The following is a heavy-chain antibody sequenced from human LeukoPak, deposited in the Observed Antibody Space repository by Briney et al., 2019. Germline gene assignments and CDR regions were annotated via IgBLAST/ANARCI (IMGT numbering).Heavy chain of an antibody. J-gene: IGHJ4*02. D-gene: IGHD2-8*01. CDR1: GYTFTSHF. CDR3: AGSLGYCTSNVCYLKY. Sequence: GASVKVSCKASGYTFTSHFMHWVRQAPGQGLEWMGIINPRGGSTSYTQKFQGRVTMTRDTSTNTAYMELRSLRSDDTAVYYCAGSLGYCTSNVCYLKYWGQGTLVTVSS. CDR2: INPRGGST. V-gene: IGHV1-46*01.